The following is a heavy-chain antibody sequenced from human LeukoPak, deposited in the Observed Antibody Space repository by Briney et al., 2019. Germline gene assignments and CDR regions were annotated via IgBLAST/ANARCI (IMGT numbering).Heavy chain of an antibody. CDR2: ISSSGSTI. D-gene: IGHD2-21*01. V-gene: IGHV3-11*04. Sequence: PGGSLRLSCAASGFTFSDYYMSWVRQAPGKGLKWVSYISSSGSTIHYADSVKGRFTISRDNAKNSLYLQMKSLRAEDTAVYYCARVGPTSCGGSCPFDYWGQGTLVTVSS. CDR3: ARVGPTSCGGSCPFDY. J-gene: IGHJ4*02. CDR1: GFTFSDYY.